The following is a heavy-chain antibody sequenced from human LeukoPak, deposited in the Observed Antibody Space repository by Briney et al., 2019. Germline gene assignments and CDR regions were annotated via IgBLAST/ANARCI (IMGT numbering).Heavy chain of an antibody. J-gene: IGHJ5*02. CDR1: GGSVNSGTYY. CDR2: MYFSGST. Sequence: SETLFLTCTVSGGSVNSGTYYWSWIRQPPGKGLEWIGYMYFSGSTNYNPSLKSRVTISVDTSKNQFSLRLSSVTAADTAVYYCARDRNSSSRRGFDPWGQGTLVTVSS. CDR3: ARDRNSSSRRGFDP. D-gene: IGHD6-13*01. V-gene: IGHV4-61*01.